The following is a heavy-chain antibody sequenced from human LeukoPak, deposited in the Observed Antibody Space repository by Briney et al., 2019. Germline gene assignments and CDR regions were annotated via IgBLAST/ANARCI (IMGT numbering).Heavy chain of an antibody. CDR1: GYTFTSYG. CDR3: ARLGFVVVPAAIDY. Sequence: ASVKVSCKASGYTFTSYGISWVRQAPGQGLEWMGWISAYNGNTNYAQKLQSRVTMTTDTSTSTAYMELRSLRSDDTAVYYCARLGFVVVPAAIDYWGQGTLVTVSS. V-gene: IGHV1-18*01. CDR2: ISAYNGNT. D-gene: IGHD2-2*01. J-gene: IGHJ4*02.